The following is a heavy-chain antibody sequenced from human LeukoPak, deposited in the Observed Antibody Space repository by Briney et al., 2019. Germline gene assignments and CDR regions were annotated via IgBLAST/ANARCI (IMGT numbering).Heavy chain of an antibody. Sequence: ASVKVSCKASGYTLSGYGISWVRQAPGQGLEWVGWITTYNGEKKYSGKFQGRVTMTTDTSTSTYYMEMTSLRTDDTAIYYCARDCSNGVCYPRDYWGQGTLVSVST. CDR1: GYTLSGYG. V-gene: IGHV1-18*01. J-gene: IGHJ4*02. CDR3: ARDCSNGVCYPRDY. CDR2: ITTYNGEK. D-gene: IGHD2-8*01.